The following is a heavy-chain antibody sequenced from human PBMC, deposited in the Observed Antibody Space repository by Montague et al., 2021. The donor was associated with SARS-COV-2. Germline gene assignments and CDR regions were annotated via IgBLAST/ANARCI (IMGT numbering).Heavy chain of an antibody. D-gene: IGHD3-16*01. CDR3: VRDGVNWYYFDY. CDR1: GVSITSYY. CDR2: IYASGST. Sequence: SETPSLTCSISGVSITSYYWSWVRQPAGKGLEWIGHIYASGSTNYSPSYKSRVRLSIDNPKNQFSLKLESLTAADTAVYYCVRDGVNWYYFDYRGQGALVTVPS. J-gene: IGHJ4*02. V-gene: IGHV4-4*07.